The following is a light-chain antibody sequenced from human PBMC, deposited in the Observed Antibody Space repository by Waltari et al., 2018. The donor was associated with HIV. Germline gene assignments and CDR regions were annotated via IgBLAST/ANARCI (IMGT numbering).Light chain of an antibody. Sequence: QSLLTQPPSVSGAPGHNVTISCTGTSPNPGPGVDVHWYQFLPGIAPKLLIYGDSIRPSGVPDRFSGSKTDTTASLAITGLQAEDDGEYVCQSFDTSLRGLRVFGGGTQLTVL. J-gene: IGLJ3*02. CDR2: GDS. CDR3: QSFDTSLRGLRV. V-gene: IGLV1-40*01. CDR1: SPNPGPGVD.